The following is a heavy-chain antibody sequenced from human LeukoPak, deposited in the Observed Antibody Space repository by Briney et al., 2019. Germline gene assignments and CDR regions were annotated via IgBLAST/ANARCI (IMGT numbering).Heavy chain of an antibody. CDR3: ARGRYSRF. CDR2: INHSGST. Sequence: PSETLSLTCAVYGGSFSGYYWSWIRQPPGKGLEWIGEINHSGSTNYNPSLKSRVTISVDTSKNQFSLKLSSVTAADTAVYYCARGRYSRFWGQGTLVTVSS. D-gene: IGHD2-15*01. J-gene: IGHJ4*02. V-gene: IGHV4-34*01. CDR1: GGSFSGYY.